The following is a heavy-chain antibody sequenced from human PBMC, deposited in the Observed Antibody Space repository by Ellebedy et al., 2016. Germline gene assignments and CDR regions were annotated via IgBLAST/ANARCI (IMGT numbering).Heavy chain of an antibody. J-gene: IGHJ5*02. CDR2: IYYSGST. Sequence: SETLSLXXTVSGGSMSSGDYYWSWIRQPPGKGLEWIGYIYYSGSTYYNPSLKSRVTISVDTSKNQFSLKLSSVTAADTAVYYCARHEVPSFNWFDPWGQGTLVTVSS. CDR3: ARHEVPSFNWFDP. CDR1: GGSMSSGDYY. V-gene: IGHV4-30-4*01. D-gene: IGHD3-16*02.